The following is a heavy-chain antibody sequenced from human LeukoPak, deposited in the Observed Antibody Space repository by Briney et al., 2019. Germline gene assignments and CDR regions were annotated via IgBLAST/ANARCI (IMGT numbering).Heavy chain of an antibody. V-gene: IGHV4-34*01. D-gene: IGHD6-19*01. Sequence: SETLSLTCAVYGGSFSGYYWSWIRQPQGKGLEWIGEINHSGSTNYNPSLKSRVTISVDTSKNQFSLKLSSVTAADTAVYYCARERYGSGEFDYWGQGTLVTVSS. J-gene: IGHJ4*02. CDR2: INHSGST. CDR3: ARERYGSGEFDY. CDR1: GGSFSGYY.